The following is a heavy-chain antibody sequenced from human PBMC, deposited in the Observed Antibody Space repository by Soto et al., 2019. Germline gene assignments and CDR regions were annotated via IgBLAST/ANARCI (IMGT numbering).Heavy chain of an antibody. V-gene: IGHV1-3*01. CDR1: GYTFTIYA. J-gene: IGHJ4*02. Sequence: ASAKVSCKASGYTFTIYAMDWARQAPGQRLEWMGWINAGNGNTKYSQKFQGRVTITRDTSASTAYMELSSLRSEDTAVYYCARGLGLYYFDYWGQGTLVTVSS. CDR2: INAGNGNT. D-gene: IGHD1-26*01. CDR3: ARGLGLYYFDY.